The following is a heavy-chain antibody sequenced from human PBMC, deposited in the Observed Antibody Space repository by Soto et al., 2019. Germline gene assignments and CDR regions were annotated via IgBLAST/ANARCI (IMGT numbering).Heavy chain of an antibody. Sequence: QVQLVQSGAEVTKPGSSVKVSCKASGGTFSSYAISWVRQSPGQGLEWMGVIIPIFGTANYAQKFQGRVTSTADKSTSTAYMELSSLRSEDTAVYYWAGGAGTTEFPFDYWGQGTLVTVSS. CDR2: IIPIFGTA. D-gene: IGHD1-7*01. CDR3: AGGAGTTEFPFDY. CDR1: GGTFSSYA. V-gene: IGHV1-69*06. J-gene: IGHJ4*02.